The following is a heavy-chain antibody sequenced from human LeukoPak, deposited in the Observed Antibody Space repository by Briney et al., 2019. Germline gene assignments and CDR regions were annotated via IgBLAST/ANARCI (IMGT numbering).Heavy chain of an antibody. V-gene: IGHV3-11*01. J-gene: IGHJ2*01. Sequence: GGSLRLSCAASGFTFSDYFMSWIRQAPGKGLEWVSYISSSDTTIYYADSVKGRFTIFRDNAQNSLYLQMNSLRAEDTAVYYCAREGSYFDSSGFGHWYFALWGRGTLVTVSS. D-gene: IGHD3-22*01. CDR1: GFTFSDYF. CDR3: AREGSYFDSSGFGHWYFAL. CDR2: ISSSDTTI.